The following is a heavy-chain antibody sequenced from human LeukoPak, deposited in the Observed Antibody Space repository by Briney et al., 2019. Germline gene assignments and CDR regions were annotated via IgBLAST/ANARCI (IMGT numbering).Heavy chain of an antibody. Sequence: GGSLRLSCATSGFTFSDYAMSWVRQAPGKGLEWVSTISATAGITFYADSVKGRFTISRDNSKNTLYLQMNSLRAEDTAVYYCARGGYNHAFDIWGQGTVVTVSS. D-gene: IGHD5-24*01. CDR1: GFTFSDYA. V-gene: IGHV3-23*01. CDR3: ARGGYNHAFDI. CDR2: ISATAGIT. J-gene: IGHJ3*02.